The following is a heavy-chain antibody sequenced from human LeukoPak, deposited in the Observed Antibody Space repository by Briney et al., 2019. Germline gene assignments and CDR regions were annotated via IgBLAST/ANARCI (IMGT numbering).Heavy chain of an antibody. D-gene: IGHD2-8*01. J-gene: IGHJ4*02. CDR1: GFTFSSYS. CDR3: ARETIGYCTNGVCAGDYYFDY. Sequence: GGSLRLSCAASGFTFSSYSMNWVRQAPGKGLEWVSYISSSGSPIYYADSVKGRFTISRDNAKNSLYLQMNSLRAEDTAVYYCARETIGYCTNGVCAGDYYFDYWGQGTLVTVSS. CDR2: ISSSGSPI. V-gene: IGHV3-48*04.